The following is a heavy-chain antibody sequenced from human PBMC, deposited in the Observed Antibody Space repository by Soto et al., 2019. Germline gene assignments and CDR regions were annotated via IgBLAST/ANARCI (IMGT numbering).Heavy chain of an antibody. CDR3: ARSSVAVTAADY. CDR1: GYTFTSYA. V-gene: IGHV1-3*01. CDR2: INAGNWNT. Sequence: ASGKVSCKASGYTFTSYAMHLVRQAPVQILEWIGWINAGNWNTKYGQKFQGRVTITGYTSASAAYIELSSLRSEDTAVYSCARSSVAVTAADYWGQGTLVTVSS. D-gene: IGHD2-21*02. J-gene: IGHJ4*02.